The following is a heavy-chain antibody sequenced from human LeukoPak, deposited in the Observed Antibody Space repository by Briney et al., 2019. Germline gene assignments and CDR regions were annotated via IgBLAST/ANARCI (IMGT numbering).Heavy chain of an antibody. V-gene: IGHV4-59*01. CDR1: TDSISRYY. J-gene: IGHJ6*03. Sequence: PSETLSLTCTVSTDSISRYYWSWIRQPPGKGLEWIGYINYSGSTNYNPSLKGRVTISVDTSKNQFSLKLSSVTAADTAVYYCAVIVVVPAASYYYYYYMDVWGKGTTVTISS. CDR2: INYSGST. D-gene: IGHD2-2*01. CDR3: AVIVVVPAASYYYYYYMDV.